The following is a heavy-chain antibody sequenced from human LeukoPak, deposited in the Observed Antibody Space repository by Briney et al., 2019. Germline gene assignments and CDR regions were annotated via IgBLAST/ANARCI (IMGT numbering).Heavy chain of an antibody. V-gene: IGHV1-69*05. CDR2: IIPIFGTA. CDR3: ARGIMVGGYRPYYYYYMDV. Sequence: SVKVSCKTSGYIFSTFWMHWARQAPGQGLEWMGGIIPIFGTANYAQKFQGRVTITTDESTSTAYMELSSLRSEDTAVYYCARGIMVGGYRPYYYYYMDVWGKGTTVTVSS. D-gene: IGHD3-16*01. CDR1: GYIFSTFW. J-gene: IGHJ6*03.